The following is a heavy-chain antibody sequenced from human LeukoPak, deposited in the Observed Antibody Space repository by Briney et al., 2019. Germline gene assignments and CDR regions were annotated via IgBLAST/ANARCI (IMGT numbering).Heavy chain of an antibody. CDR2: IYSGGST. J-gene: IGHJ4*02. CDR1: GFTVSSNS. CDR3: ASDVVEKGPTY. D-gene: IGHD2-15*01. V-gene: IGHV3-66*01. Sequence: GGSLRLSCAASGFTVSSNSMSWVRQAPGKRLEWVSVIYSGGSTYYADSVKGRFTISRDNSKNTLYLQMNSLRAEDTAVYYCASDVVEKGPTYWGQGTLVTVSS.